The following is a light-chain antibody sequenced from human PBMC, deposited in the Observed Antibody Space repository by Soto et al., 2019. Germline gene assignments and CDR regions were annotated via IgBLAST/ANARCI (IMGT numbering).Light chain of an antibody. CDR1: SSNIGAGYD. Sequence: QSVLTQPPSVSGAPGQGVTISCTGRSSNIGAGYDVHWYQQLPGTAPKLLIYGNSNRPSGVPDRFSGSKSGTSASLAITGLQAEDEAFYYCHSYDSSLTALVIFGGGTKLTVL. CDR2: GNS. J-gene: IGLJ2*01. V-gene: IGLV1-40*01. CDR3: HSYDSSLTALVI.